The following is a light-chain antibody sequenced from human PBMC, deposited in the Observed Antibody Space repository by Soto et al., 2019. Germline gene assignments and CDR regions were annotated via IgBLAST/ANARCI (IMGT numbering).Light chain of an antibody. V-gene: IGKV1-33*01. Sequence: DIPMTQSPSSLSASVGDRVTITCQASQDISTYLNWYQQKPGKAPKVLIYDASTLETGVPSRFGGSGSGTDFTFTISSLQPDDIATYYCQQYDNLPLTFGGGTKVEVK. J-gene: IGKJ4*01. CDR3: QQYDNLPLT. CDR1: QDISTY. CDR2: DAS.